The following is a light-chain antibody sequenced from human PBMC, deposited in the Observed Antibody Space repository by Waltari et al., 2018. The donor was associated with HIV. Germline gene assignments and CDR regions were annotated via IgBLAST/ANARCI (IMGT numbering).Light chain of an antibody. CDR2: GKN. CDR3: NSRDSSGNHVV. J-gene: IGLJ2*01. CDR1: SLRSYY. V-gene: IGLV3-19*01. Sequence: SELTQDPAVSVALGQTVRITCQGDSLRSYYASWYQQKPGQAPVLVLYGKNNRPSGIPDRFSGSSSGNTASLTITGAQAEDEADYCCNSRDSSGNHVVFGGGTKLTVL.